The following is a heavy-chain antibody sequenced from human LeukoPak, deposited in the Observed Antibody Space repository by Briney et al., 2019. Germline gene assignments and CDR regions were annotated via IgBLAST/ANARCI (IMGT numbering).Heavy chain of an antibody. Sequence: PGGSLRLSCTASGFTFSNYAMSWVRQAPGKGLEWLGRIGSKTDGGTTDYAASVKGRFTISRDDSKNTLYLQMNSLKTEDIAVYYCATYRFYYDSSGFDYWGQGTLVTVSS. D-gene: IGHD3-22*01. CDR3: ATYRFYYDSSGFDY. CDR2: IGSKTDGGTT. CDR1: GFTFSNYA. J-gene: IGHJ4*02. V-gene: IGHV3-15*04.